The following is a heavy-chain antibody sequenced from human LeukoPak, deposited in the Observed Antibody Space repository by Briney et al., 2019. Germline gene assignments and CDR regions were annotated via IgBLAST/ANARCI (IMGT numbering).Heavy chain of an antibody. J-gene: IGHJ4*02. Sequence: SETLSLTCTVSGGSISSSSYYWGWIRQPPGKGLERIGSIYYSGSTYYNSSLKSRVTISVDTSKTQFSLNLSSVTATDTAVYYCARLYYDSSGYYQICYFDYWGQGTLVTVSS. CDR1: GGSISSSSYY. V-gene: IGHV4-39*01. CDR3: ARLYYDSSGYYQICYFDY. CDR2: IYYSGST. D-gene: IGHD3-22*01.